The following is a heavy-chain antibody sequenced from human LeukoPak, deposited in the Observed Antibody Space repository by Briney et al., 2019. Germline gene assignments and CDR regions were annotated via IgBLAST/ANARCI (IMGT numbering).Heavy chain of an antibody. CDR3: ARGHSERKMATTYGYFDY. J-gene: IGHJ4*02. CDR2: IKQDGSEK. CDR1: GFTFSSYW. D-gene: IGHD5-24*01. Sequence: GGSLRLSCAASGFTFSSYWMSWVRQAPGKGLEWVAHIKQDGSEKYYVDSVKGRFTISRDNAKNSLYLQMNSLRAEDTAVYYCARGHSERKMATTYGYFDYWGQGTLVTVSS. V-gene: IGHV3-7*01.